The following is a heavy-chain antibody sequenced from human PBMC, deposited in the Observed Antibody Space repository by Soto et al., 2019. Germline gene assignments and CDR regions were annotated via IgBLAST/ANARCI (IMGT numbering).Heavy chain of an antibody. Sequence: PGGSLRLSCAASGFTFSSYAMHWVRQAPGKGLEWVAVISYDGSNKYYADSVKGRFTISRDNSKNTLYLQMNSLRAEDTAVYYCARGHDDSSSTIAYFDYWGQGTLVTVSS. J-gene: IGHJ4*02. V-gene: IGHV3-30-3*01. CDR2: ISYDGSNK. D-gene: IGHD6-6*01. CDR3: ARGHDDSSSTIAYFDY. CDR1: GFTFSSYA.